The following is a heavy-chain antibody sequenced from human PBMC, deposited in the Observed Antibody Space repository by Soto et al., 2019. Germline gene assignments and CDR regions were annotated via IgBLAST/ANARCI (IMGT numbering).Heavy chain of an antibody. CDR3: AKYRRTEAEGFTLDY. J-gene: IGHJ4*02. CDR2: LYYTGTT. D-gene: IGHD6-13*01. Sequence: SETLSLTCTVSGDSIKNSYWSWIRQSPGKSLEWIGNLYYTGTTPYNPSLESRVTMSVDTSKNQFSLKLNSVDAADTAVYYCAKYRRTEAEGFTLDYWGRGTLVTVSS. V-gene: IGHV4-59*01. CDR1: GDSIKNSY.